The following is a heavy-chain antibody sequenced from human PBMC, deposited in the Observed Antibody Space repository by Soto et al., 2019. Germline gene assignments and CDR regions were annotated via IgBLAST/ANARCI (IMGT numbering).Heavy chain of an antibody. J-gene: IGHJ4*02. D-gene: IGHD2-21*02. CDR3: ARESLAYCGGDCYSSPFDY. V-gene: IGHV4-31*03. CDR1: GGSISSDDYY. Sequence: SETLSLTCTVSGGSISSDDYYWSWIRQHPGKGLEWIGYIHYSGSTFYNPSLKSRVTTSVDTSKGQFSLKLSSVTAADTAVYYCARESLAYCGGDCYSSPFDYWGQGVLVTVSS. CDR2: IHYSGST.